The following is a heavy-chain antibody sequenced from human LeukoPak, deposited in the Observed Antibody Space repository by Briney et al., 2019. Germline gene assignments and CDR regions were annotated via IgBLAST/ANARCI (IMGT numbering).Heavy chain of an antibody. J-gene: IGHJ3*02. CDR1: GFTFSSYS. CDR3: ARSRGAMTGYCDAFDI. Sequence: GGSLRLSCAASGFTFSSYSMNWVRQAPGKGLEWVSSISSSSSYIYYADSVKGRFTISRDNAKNSLYLQMNSLRAEDTAVYYCARSRGAMTGYCDAFDIWGQGTMVTVSS. V-gene: IGHV3-21*01. CDR2: ISSSSSYI. D-gene: IGHD3-9*01.